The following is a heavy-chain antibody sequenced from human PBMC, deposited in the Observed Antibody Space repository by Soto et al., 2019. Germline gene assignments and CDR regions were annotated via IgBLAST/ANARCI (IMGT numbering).Heavy chain of an antibody. CDR2: IIPIFGTA. CDR1: GGTFSSYA. D-gene: IGHD3-3*01. Sequence: SVKVSCTASGGTFSSYAISWVRQDPGQGLEWMGGIIPIFGTANYAQKFQGRVTITADESTSTAYMELSSLRSEDTAVYYCARRGSGYDFWSGYYRPPDGRREYYYSGMDVWGQGTTVTVSS. J-gene: IGHJ6*02. CDR3: ARRGSGYDFWSGYYRPPDGRREYYYSGMDV. V-gene: IGHV1-69*13.